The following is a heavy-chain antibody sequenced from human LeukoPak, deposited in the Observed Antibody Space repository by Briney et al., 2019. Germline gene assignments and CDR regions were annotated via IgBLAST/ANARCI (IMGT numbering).Heavy chain of an antibody. Sequence: SETLSLTCTVSGYSISSGYYWGWIRQPPGKGLEWIGSIYYSGSTYYNPSLKSRVTISVDTSKNQFSLKLSSVTAADTAVYYCASGYDILTGYCGNFDYWGQGTLVTVSS. J-gene: IGHJ4*02. CDR1: GYSISSGYY. CDR3: ASGYDILTGYCGNFDY. D-gene: IGHD3-9*01. V-gene: IGHV4-38-2*02. CDR2: IYYSGST.